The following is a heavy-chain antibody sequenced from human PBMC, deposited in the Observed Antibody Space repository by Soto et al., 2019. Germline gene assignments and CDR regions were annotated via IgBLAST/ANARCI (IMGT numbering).Heavy chain of an antibody. D-gene: IGHD2-15*01. CDR3: AKRGRYCSGGSCSYYYYYGMDV. CDR1: GFTFSSYA. V-gene: IGHV3-23*01. J-gene: IGHJ6*02. Sequence: LRLSCAASGFTFSSYAMSWVRQAPGKGLEWVSAISGSGGSTYYADSVKGRFTISRDNSKNTLYLQMNSLRAEDTAVYYCAKRGRYCSGGSCSYYYYYGMDVWGQGTTVTVSS. CDR2: ISGSGGST.